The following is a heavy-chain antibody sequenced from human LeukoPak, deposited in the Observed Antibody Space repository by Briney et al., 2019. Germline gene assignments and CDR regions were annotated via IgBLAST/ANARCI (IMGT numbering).Heavy chain of an antibody. CDR2: ISSSSSYI. J-gene: IGHJ4*02. CDR1: GFTFSSYS. D-gene: IGHD2-2*01. V-gene: IGHV3-21*01. CDR3: ARGYCSSTSCYQAYYFDY. Sequence: GGSLRLSCAASGFTFSSYSMNWVRQAPGKGLEWVSFISSSSSYIYYADSVKGRFTFSRDNAKNSLYLQMNSLRAEDTAVYYCARGYCSSTSCYQAYYFDYWGQGTLVTVSS.